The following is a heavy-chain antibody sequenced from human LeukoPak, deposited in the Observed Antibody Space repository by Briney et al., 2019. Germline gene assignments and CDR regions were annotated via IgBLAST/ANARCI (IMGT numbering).Heavy chain of an antibody. D-gene: IGHD6-13*01. V-gene: IGHV3-15*01. Sequence: PGGSLRLSCAASGFTFSSYAMSWVRQAPGKGLEWVGRIKSKTDGGTTDYAAPVKGRFTISRDDSRNMLYLQMNSLKTEDTGVYYCSPIGAAGGQGTMVTVSS. J-gene: IGHJ3*01. CDR2: IKSKTDGGTT. CDR3: SPIGAA. CDR1: GFTFSSYA.